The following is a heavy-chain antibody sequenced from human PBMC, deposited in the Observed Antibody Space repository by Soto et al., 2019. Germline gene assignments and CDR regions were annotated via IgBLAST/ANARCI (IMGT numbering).Heavy chain of an antibody. CDR3: AKDIGYCSGGSCYFNYYYGMDV. J-gene: IGHJ6*02. V-gene: IGHV3-43*01. CDR2: ISWDGGST. Sequence: PGGSLRLSCAASGFTFDDYTMHWVRQAPGKGLEWVSLISWDGGSTYYADSVKGRFTISRDNSKNSLYLQMNSLRTEDTALYYCAKDIGYCSGGSCYFNYYYGMDVWGQGTTVTVSS. D-gene: IGHD2-15*01. CDR1: GFTFDDYT.